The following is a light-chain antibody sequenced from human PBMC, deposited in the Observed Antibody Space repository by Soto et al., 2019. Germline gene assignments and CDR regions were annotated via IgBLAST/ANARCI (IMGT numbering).Light chain of an antibody. CDR1: SSDVGGYNY. CDR3: CSYAGSYTVI. Sequence: QSALTQPRSVSGSPGQSVTISCTGTSSDVGGYNYVSWYQQHPGKAPKLIIYDVSKRPSGVPDRFSDSKSGNTASLTISGLQAEDEADYYCCSYAGSYTVIFGGGPQLTVL. J-gene: IGLJ2*01. V-gene: IGLV2-11*01. CDR2: DVS.